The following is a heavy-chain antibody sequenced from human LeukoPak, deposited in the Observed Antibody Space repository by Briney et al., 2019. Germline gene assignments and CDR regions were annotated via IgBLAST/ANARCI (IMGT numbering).Heavy chain of an antibody. CDR1: GGSISSSSYY. J-gene: IGHJ4*02. CDR3: ARAIVVVPAAMKYFDY. CDR2: IYYSGST. V-gene: IGHV4-39*01. Sequence: SETLSLTCTVSGGSISSSSYYWGWIRQPPGKGLEWIGSIYYSGSTHDNPSLKSRVTISVDTSKNQFSLKLSSVTAADTAVYYCARAIVVVPAAMKYFDYWGQGTLVTVSS. D-gene: IGHD2-2*01.